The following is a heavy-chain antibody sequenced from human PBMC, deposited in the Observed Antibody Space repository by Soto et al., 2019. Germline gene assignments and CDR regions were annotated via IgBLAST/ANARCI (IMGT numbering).Heavy chain of an antibody. CDR3: TSRGFDY. CDR1: GYTFTSYD. V-gene: IGHV1-2*02. Sequence: VKVSCKASGYTFTSYDINWVRQATGQGLEWMGWINPNSGGTNYAQKFQGRVTMTRDTSISTAYMELSRLRSDDTAVYYCTSRGFDYWGQGTLVTVSS. J-gene: IGHJ4*02. CDR2: INPNSGGT.